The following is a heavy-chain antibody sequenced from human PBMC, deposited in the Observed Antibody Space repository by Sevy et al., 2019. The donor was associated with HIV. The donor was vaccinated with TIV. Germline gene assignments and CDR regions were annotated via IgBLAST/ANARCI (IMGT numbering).Heavy chain of an antibody. CDR1: GFTFAAYA. V-gene: IGHV3-23*01. Sequence: QLGGPLRLSCAASGFTFAAYAMGWVRQAPGKGLEWASPIGVGGGGTYYADSVKGRFTISRDNSKNTLYLQMNSLRAEDTAVYYCAKSPRIAVAGTGYFDYWGQGTLVTVSS. D-gene: IGHD6-19*01. CDR2: IGVGGGGT. CDR3: AKSPRIAVAGTGYFDY. J-gene: IGHJ4*02.